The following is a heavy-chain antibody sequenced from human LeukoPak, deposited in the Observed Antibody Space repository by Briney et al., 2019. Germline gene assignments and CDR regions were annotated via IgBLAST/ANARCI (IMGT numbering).Heavy chain of an antibody. CDR3: AKGPSIAAAGGYYYGMDV. J-gene: IGHJ6*02. D-gene: IGHD6-13*01. CDR2: ITTYNGNT. Sequence: GASVKVSCKASGYTFTSYGISWVRQAPGQGLEWMGWITTYNGNTKYAQKFQGRATVTTDTSTSTAYMELRSLRSDDTAVYYCAKGPSIAAAGGYYYGMDVWGQGTTVTVSS. V-gene: IGHV1-18*01. CDR1: GYTFTSYG.